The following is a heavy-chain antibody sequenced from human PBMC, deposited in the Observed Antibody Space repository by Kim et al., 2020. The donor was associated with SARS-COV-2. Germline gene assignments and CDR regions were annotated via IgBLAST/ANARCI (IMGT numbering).Heavy chain of an antibody. V-gene: IGHV4-34*01. Sequence: SETLSLTWVVYSGSFSGHYWSWIRQPPGKGLEWIGKIHESGSTNYNPSLKSRATISIDTSKNQFSLKLSSLTATDTGFYYCARGRAGVVPAHIMGLSPHYDYFIMDVWGHGTTVTVSS. D-gene: IGHD2-2*01. J-gene: IGHJ6*02. CDR3: ARGRAGVVPAHIMGLSPHYDYFIMDV. CDR2: IHESGST. CDR1: SGSFSGHY.